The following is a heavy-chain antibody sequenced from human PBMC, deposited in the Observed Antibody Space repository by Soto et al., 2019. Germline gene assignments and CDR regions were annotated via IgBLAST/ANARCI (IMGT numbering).Heavy chain of an antibody. D-gene: IGHD2-15*01. Sequence: SETLSLTCTVSGGSISSYYWSWIRQPPGKGLEWIGYIYYSGSTNYNPSLKSRVTISVDTSKNQFSLKLSSVTAADTAVYYCARDTWVAAPGVGQSSWFDPWGQGTLVTVSS. CDR2: IYYSGST. J-gene: IGHJ5*02. CDR3: ARDTWVAAPGVGQSSWFDP. V-gene: IGHV4-59*01. CDR1: GGSISSYY.